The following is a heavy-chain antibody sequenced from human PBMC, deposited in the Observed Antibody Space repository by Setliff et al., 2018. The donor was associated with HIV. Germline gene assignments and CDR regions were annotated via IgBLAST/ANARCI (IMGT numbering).Heavy chain of an antibody. Sequence: SSETLSLTCAVYGGSFSGYYWSWIRQPPGKGLEWIGEINHDRTTNYNPSLKSRVTISVDTSKNQFSLRLSSVTAADTAVYYCATGPVCYHDWGQGTLVTVSS. D-gene: IGHD2-8*01. CDR3: ATGPVCYHD. J-gene: IGHJ4*02. V-gene: IGHV4-34*01. CDR2: INHDRTT. CDR1: GGSFSGYY.